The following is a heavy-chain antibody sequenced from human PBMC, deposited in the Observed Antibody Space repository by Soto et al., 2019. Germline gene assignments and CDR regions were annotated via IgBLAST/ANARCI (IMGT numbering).Heavy chain of an antibody. V-gene: IGHV4-39*01. CDR3: VTSNWFDP. J-gene: IGHJ5*02. CDR1: GGSISSRGYY. CDR2: IYYSGST. Sequence: QLQLQESGPGLVKPSETLSLTCTASGGSISSRGYYWGWIRQPPGKGLEWIGTIYYSGSTYYNPSLKSRVTISVDTSKYQFSLKLSSVTAADTSVYYCVTSNWFDPGGQGTLVTVSS.